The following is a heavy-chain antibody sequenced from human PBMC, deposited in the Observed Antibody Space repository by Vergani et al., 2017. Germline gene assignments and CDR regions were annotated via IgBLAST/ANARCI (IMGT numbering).Heavy chain of an antibody. Sequence: EVQLVESGGGLVQPGGSLKLSCAASGFTFSGSAMHWVRQASGQGLEWVGLSRSKANSYATAYAASVKGRFTISRDDSKNAAYLEMNSLKTKDTAVYYCTITPAAPDGDSGSWVSYYYGMDVWGQGTTVTVSS. J-gene: IGHJ6*02. D-gene: IGHD1-26*01. V-gene: IGHV3-73*01. CDR3: TITPAAPDGDSGSWVSYYYGMDV. CDR1: GFTFSGSA. CDR2: SRSKANSYAT.